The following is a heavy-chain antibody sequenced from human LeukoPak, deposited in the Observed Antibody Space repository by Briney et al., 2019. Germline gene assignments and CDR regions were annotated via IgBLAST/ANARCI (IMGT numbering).Heavy chain of an antibody. D-gene: IGHD2-15*01. J-gene: IGHJ6*02. V-gene: IGHV3-64D*06. CDR3: VRGYSFGPYGIDF. CDR2: ISDSGGST. CDR1: GFSFSSYA. Sequence: AGSLRLSCSASGFSFSSYAMHWVRQAPGKGLEYVSAISDSGGSTYYAYSVKGRFTISRDNSKNTLYLQMSSLGAEDTAVYFCVRGYSFGPYGIDFWGQGTTITVT.